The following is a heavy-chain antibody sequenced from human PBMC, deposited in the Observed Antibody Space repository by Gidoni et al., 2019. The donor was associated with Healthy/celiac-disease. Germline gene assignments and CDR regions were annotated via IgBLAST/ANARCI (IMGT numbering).Heavy chain of an antibody. CDR1: GFTFSRYA. J-gene: IGHJ4*02. Sequence: EVQLLESGGGLVQPGGSLRLSCAASGFTFSRYAMSWVRQAPGKGLEWVSAISGSGGSTYYADSVKGRFTISRDNSKNTLYLQMNSLRAEDTAVYYCAKDWVLDYYDSSGYFDYWGQGTLVTVSS. CDR2: ISGSGGST. V-gene: IGHV3-23*01. D-gene: IGHD3-22*01. CDR3: AKDWVLDYYDSSGYFDY.